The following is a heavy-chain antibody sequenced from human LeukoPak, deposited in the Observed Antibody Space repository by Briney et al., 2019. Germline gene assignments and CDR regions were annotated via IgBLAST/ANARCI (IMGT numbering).Heavy chain of an antibody. Sequence: SETLSLTCTVSGYSISSGYYWGWIRQPPGKGLEWIGNIFYSGSTYYGPSLKSRLTISLDTSRNQFSLKLNSVTAADTAVYYCAKSNGYGLIDIWGQGTMVTVSS. D-gene: IGHD3-10*01. J-gene: IGHJ3*02. CDR3: AKSNGYGLIDI. CDR1: GYSISSGYY. CDR2: IFYSGST. V-gene: IGHV4-38-2*02.